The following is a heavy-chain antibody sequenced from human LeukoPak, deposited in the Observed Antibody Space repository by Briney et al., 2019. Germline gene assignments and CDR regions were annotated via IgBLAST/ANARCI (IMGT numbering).Heavy chain of an antibody. Sequence: SETLSLTCTVSGGSISSGDYYWTWIRQHPGKGLEWIGYIYNSGTTYYNPSLESRVTISVDTSKNQFSLKLSSVTAADTAVYYCARLPYYYDSSGYIDYWGQGTLVTVSS. CDR2: IYNSGTT. V-gene: IGHV4-30-4*08. D-gene: IGHD3-22*01. CDR1: GGSISSGDYY. CDR3: ARLPYYYDSSGYIDY. J-gene: IGHJ4*02.